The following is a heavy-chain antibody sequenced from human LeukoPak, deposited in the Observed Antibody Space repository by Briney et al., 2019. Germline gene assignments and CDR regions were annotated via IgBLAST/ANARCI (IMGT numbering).Heavy chain of an antibody. V-gene: IGHV2-70*17. J-gene: IGHJ6*03. CDR1: GFSLSTSGLC. CDR3: ERANRKIVSGSGRNYYYMDV. Sequence: SGPTLVTPTQTLTLTCTFSGFSLSTSGLCVSWIRQPPGKALEWLARTDWDDEELYSTSLKTRLSISKDTSKNQVVLTMTNMDPVETATFFCERANRKIVSGSGRNYYYMDVWGKGTTVTVSS. CDR2: TDWDDEE. D-gene: IGHD3-10*01.